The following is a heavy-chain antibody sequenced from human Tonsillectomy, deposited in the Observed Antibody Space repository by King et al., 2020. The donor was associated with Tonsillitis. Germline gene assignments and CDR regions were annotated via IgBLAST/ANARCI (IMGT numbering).Heavy chain of an antibody. Sequence: VQLVESGGGVVQPGRSLRLSCAASGFTFSSYAMHWVRQAPGKGLEWVAVISYDGSNKYYADSVKGRFTISRDNSKNTLYLQMNSLRAEDTAVYYCARSRKQGLVRGHFDYWGQGTLVTVSS. J-gene: IGHJ4*02. D-gene: IGHD6-19*01. CDR2: ISYDGSNK. CDR1: GFTFSSYA. CDR3: ARSRKQGLVRGHFDY. V-gene: IGHV3-30*04.